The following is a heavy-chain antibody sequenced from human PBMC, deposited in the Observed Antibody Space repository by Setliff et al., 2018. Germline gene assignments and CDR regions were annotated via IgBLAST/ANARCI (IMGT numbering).Heavy chain of an antibody. J-gene: IGHJ3*01. V-gene: IGHV4-39*01. CDR3: ARPLEESFGGVRDSDAFDV. CDR1: GGSIRSSYYY. CDR2: IYYNGST. D-gene: IGHD3-16*01. Sequence: SETLSLTCTVSGGSIRSSYYYWGWIRQPPGKGLEWIGSIYYNGSTHFNPSLKSRVAISVDTSKNLLSLRVNSVTATDTAVYYCARPLEESFGGVRDSDAFDVWGQGTMVTVPS.